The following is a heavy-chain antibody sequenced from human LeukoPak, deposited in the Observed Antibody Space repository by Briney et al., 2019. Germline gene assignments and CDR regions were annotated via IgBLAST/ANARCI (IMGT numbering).Heavy chain of an antibody. Sequence: GESLRLSCAASGFTFSSYGMSWVRQAPGKGLEWVSAISGSGGSTYYADSVKGRFTISRDNSKNTLYLQMNSLRAEDTAVYYCAKDLVGYYDILTGYSANWFDPWGQGTLVTVSS. D-gene: IGHD3-9*01. CDR2: ISGSGGST. CDR3: AKDLVGYYDILTGYSANWFDP. CDR1: GFTFSSYG. J-gene: IGHJ5*02. V-gene: IGHV3-23*01.